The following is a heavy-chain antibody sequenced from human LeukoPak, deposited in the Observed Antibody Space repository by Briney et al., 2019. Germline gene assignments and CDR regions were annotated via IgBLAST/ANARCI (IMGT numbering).Heavy chain of an antibody. V-gene: IGHV3-23*01. J-gene: IGHJ4*02. D-gene: IGHD2-21*01. Sequence: GGSLRLSCAASGFSFSTYTMSWVRQAPGKGLEWVSAVNGDSDYTYYADSVKGRFTISRDNSKNTLYLQMDSLRGEDTAVYYCAKDFRIGYSAHFDYWGQGALVTVSS. CDR1: GFSFSTYT. CDR2: VNGDSDYT. CDR3: AKDFRIGYSAHFDY.